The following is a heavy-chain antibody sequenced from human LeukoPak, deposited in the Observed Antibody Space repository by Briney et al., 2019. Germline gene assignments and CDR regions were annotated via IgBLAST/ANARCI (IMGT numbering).Heavy chain of an antibody. CDR3: ARHKGRSRWFADLLFPYYFDY. D-gene: IGHD3-10*01. CDR2: IYPSDSDT. V-gene: IGHV5-51*01. CDR1: GYSFTNYW. Sequence: KNGESLKISCKGSGYSFTNYWIGWVRQMPGKGLEWMGIIYPSDSDTRYSPSFQGQVTISADKSISTAYLQWSSLKASDTAMYYCARHKGRSRWFADLLFPYYFDYWGQGTLVTVSS. J-gene: IGHJ4*02.